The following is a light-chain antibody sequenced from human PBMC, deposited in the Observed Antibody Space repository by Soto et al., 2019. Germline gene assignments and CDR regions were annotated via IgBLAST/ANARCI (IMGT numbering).Light chain of an antibody. J-gene: IGLJ2*01. Sequence: QSALTQPPSASGSPGQSVTVSCTGTSSDVGVYNYVSWYQQHPGKAPKLMVYEVTKRPSGVPDCFSGSKSGNTASLTVSGLQAEDEADYYCSSYAGSNNLIFGGGTKLTVL. CDR2: EVT. CDR3: SSYAGSNNLI. V-gene: IGLV2-8*01. CDR1: SSDVGVYNY.